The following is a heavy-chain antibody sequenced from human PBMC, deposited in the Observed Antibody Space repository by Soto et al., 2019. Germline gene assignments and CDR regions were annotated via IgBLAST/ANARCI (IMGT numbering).Heavy chain of an antibody. CDR1: GGTFSSYA. CDR2: IIPIFGTA. J-gene: IGHJ6*02. CDR3: ARARAYCSSTSCSAYYYYGMDV. Sequence: SVKVSCKASGGTFSSYAMSCVRQAPGQGLEWTGGIIPIFGTANYAQKFQGRVTITADESTSTAYMELSSLRSEDTAVYYCARARAYCSSTSCSAYYYYGMDVWGQGTTVTVSS. D-gene: IGHD2-2*01. V-gene: IGHV1-69*13.